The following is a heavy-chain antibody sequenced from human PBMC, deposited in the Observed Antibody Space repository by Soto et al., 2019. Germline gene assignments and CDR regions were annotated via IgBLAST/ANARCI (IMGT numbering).Heavy chain of an antibody. Sequence: QVQLVESGGGVVQPGRSLRLSCAASGFTFSSYGMHWVRQAPGKGLEWVAVISYDGSNKYYAHSVKDRFTISRDNSKNTLYLQMNSLRAEDTAVYYCPKGERITMVRGAHGFGPWGQGTLVTVYS. CDR1: GFTFSSYG. CDR3: PKGERITMVRGAHGFGP. CDR2: ISYDGSNK. J-gene: IGHJ5*02. D-gene: IGHD3-10*01. V-gene: IGHV3-30*18.